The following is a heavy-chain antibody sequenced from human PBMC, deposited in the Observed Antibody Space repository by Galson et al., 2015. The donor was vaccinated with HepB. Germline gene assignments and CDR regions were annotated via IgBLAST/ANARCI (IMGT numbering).Heavy chain of an antibody. V-gene: IGHV3-13*01. CDR3: ARATMIQGVPDS. J-gene: IGHJ5*02. Sequence: SLRLSCAASGFTFSKYDMHWVRQPPGKSPEWVSVLEPAGETYYTGSVKGRFTISRDDANSILSLQMNNLRVGDTAVYYCARATMIQGVPDSWGQGTLVTVSS. CDR2: LEPAGET. CDR1: GFTFSKYD. D-gene: IGHD3-10*01.